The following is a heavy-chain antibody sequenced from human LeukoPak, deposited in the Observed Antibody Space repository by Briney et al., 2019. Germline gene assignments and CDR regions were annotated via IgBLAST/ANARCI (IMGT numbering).Heavy chain of an antibody. CDR2: ISAYNGNT. CDR1: GYTFTSYG. D-gene: IGHD3-22*01. J-gene: IGHJ6*02. Sequence: GASVKVSCKASGYTFTSYGISWVRQAPGQGLEWMGWISAYNGNTNYAQKLQGRVTMTTDTSTSTAYMELRSLRSDDTAVYYCARGGTHYYDSSGYELLGYYGMDVWSQGTTVTVSS. V-gene: IGHV1-18*01. CDR3: ARGGTHYYDSSGYELLGYYGMDV.